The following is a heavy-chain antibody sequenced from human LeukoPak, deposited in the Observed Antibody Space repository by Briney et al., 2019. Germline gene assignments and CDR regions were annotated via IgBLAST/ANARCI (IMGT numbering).Heavy chain of an antibody. CDR3: ASGLRYFDWSPFGY. V-gene: IGHV3-7*02. D-gene: IGHD3-9*01. CDR2: IKQDGSEK. Sequence: GGSLRLSCAASGFTFSSYSMNWVRQASGKGLEWVANIKQDGSEKYYVDSVKGRFTISRDNAKNSLYLQMNSLRAEDTAVYYCASGLRYFDWSPFGYWGQGTLVTVSS. J-gene: IGHJ4*02. CDR1: GFTFSSYS.